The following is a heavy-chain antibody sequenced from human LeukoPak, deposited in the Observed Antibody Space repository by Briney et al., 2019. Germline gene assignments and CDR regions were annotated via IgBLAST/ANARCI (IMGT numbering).Heavy chain of an antibody. CDR3: ARERYYYDSSGYFFDY. V-gene: IGHV1-69*13. D-gene: IGHD3-22*01. CDR1: GGTFSSYA. Sequence: SVKVSCKASGGTFSSYAISWVRQAPGQGLEWMGGIIPIFGTANYAQRFQGRVTITADESTSTAYMELSSLRSEDTAVYYCARERYYYDSSGYFFDYWGQGTLVTVSS. CDR2: IIPIFGTA. J-gene: IGHJ4*02.